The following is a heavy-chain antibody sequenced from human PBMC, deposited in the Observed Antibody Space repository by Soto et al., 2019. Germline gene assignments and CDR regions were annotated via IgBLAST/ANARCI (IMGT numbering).Heavy chain of an antibody. D-gene: IGHD3-16*01. Sequence: QVQLQESGPGLVKPSGTLSLTCAVSGGSISSSNWWSWVRQPPGKGLEWIGEIYHSGSTNYNPSLKSRVTIAVDKSKNQFSLKLSSVTAADAAVYYCAREGDYVWGSRVEDVWGQGTTVTVSS. CDR2: IYHSGST. CDR3: AREGDYVWGSRVEDV. CDR1: GGSISSSNW. J-gene: IGHJ6*02. V-gene: IGHV4-4*02.